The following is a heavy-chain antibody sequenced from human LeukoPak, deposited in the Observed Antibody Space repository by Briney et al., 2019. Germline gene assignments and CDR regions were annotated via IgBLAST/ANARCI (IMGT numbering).Heavy chain of an antibody. CDR2: IKNRANSYTT. CDR3: TRGGTGGPYGY. J-gene: IGHJ4*02. V-gene: IGHV3-72*01. Sequence: GGSLRLSCAASGFTFSDHYMDWVRQAPGKGLEWVGRIKNRANSYTTEYAASVQGRFSISRDDSKNSLYLQMNSLKTEDTAVYYCTRGGTGGPYGYWGQGTLVTVSS. D-gene: IGHD3/OR15-3a*01. CDR1: GFTFSDHY.